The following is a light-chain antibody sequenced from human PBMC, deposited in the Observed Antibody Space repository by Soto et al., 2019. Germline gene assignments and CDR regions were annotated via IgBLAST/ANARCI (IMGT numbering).Light chain of an antibody. CDR2: GNK. CDR3: QSYDSSLSVSYV. Sequence: QSGLTQPPSVFGAPGQRVTISCTGSSSNIGAGYDVHWYQQRPGTAPKLLIYGNKNRPSGVPDRFSGSKSGTSASLAITGLQAEDEADYYCQSYDSSLSVSYVFGTGTKVTVL. CDR1: SSNIGAGYD. V-gene: IGLV1-40*01. J-gene: IGLJ1*01.